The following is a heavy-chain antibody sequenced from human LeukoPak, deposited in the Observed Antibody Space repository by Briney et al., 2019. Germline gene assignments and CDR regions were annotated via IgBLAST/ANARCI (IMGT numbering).Heavy chain of an antibody. CDR1: GFTFSSYW. CDR3: ARYMMGFDY. D-gene: IGHD3-16*01. V-gene: IGHV3-74*01. J-gene: IGHJ4*02. CDR2: INSDGSST. Sequence: GGSLRLSCAASGFTFSSYWVHWVRQAPGKGLGWVSRINSDGSSTIYADSGKGRFTISRDNAKNTLYLQMHSLRAEDTAVYYCARYMMGFDYWGQGTLVTVSS.